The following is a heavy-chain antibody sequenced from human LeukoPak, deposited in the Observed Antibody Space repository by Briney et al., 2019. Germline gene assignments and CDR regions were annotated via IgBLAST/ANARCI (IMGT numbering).Heavy chain of an antibody. CDR3: AKEPEMALTSGMDY. V-gene: IGHV3-30*18. J-gene: IGHJ4*02. D-gene: IGHD5-24*01. CDR2: ISYEGRNK. Sequence: SGGSLRLSCAASGFTFSSYGMHWVRQPPGKGLEWVAVISYEGRNKHHADSVKGRFTISRDNSKNTLYLQMNSLRAEDTAVYYCAKEPEMALTSGMDYWGQGTLVTVSS. CDR1: GFTFSSYG.